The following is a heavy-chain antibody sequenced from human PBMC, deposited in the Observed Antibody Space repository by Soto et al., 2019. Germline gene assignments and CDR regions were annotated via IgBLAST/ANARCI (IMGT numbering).Heavy chain of an antibody. CDR2: ISGGGDTT. D-gene: IGHD3-10*01. J-gene: IGHJ4*02. V-gene: IGHV3-23*01. CDR1: GFTFNNYA. CDR3: AKGRGGSGSLTPRVDF. Sequence: EVQLLESGGGLVQPGGSLRLSCAASGFTFNNYAMTWVRQAPGKGQEWVSAISGGGDTTSYADSVKGRFTVSRDGSKNTLYLQMSSLRAEDTALYYRAKGRGGSGSLTPRVDFWGQGTLVTVSS.